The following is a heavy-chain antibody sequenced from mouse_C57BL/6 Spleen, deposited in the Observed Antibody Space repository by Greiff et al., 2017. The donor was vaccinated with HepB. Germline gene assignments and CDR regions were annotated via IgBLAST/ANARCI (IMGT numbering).Heavy chain of an antibody. Sequence: LVEPGASVKISCKASGYAFSSSWMNWVKQRPGKGLEWIGRIYPGDGDTNYNGKFKGKATLTADKSSSTAYMQLSSLTSEDSAVYFGATAYYSNLYAMDYWGQGTSVTVSS. CDR2: IYPGDGDT. CDR3: ATAYYSNLYAMDY. CDR1: GYAFSSSW. V-gene: IGHV1-82*01. D-gene: IGHD2-5*01. J-gene: IGHJ4*01.